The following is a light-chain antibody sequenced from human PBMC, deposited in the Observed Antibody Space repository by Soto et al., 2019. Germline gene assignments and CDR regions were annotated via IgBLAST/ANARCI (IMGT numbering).Light chain of an antibody. V-gene: IGLV2-23*01. CDR2: EGS. CDR3: CSYAGSSTYVV. Sequence: QSVLTQPASVSGSPGPSITISCTGTSSDVGRYNLVSWYQQHPGKAPKLMIYEGSKRPSGVSNRFSGSKSGNTASLTISGLQAEDEADYYCCSYAGSSTYVVFGGGTKLTVL. J-gene: IGLJ2*01. CDR1: SSDVGRYNL.